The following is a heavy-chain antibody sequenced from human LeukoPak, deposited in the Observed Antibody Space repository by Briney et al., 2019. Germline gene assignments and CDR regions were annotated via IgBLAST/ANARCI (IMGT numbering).Heavy chain of an antibody. V-gene: IGHV3-23*01. CDR1: GFTFSSYD. Sequence: PGRSLRLSCAASGFTFSSYDMSWVRQAPGKGLEWVSGISGSDGSTNYADSVKGRLTISRENSKNTLYLQMNSLRAEDTAVYYCAKDSAKKYDDYWGQGTLVTVSS. CDR2: ISGSDGST. J-gene: IGHJ4*02. D-gene: IGHD2/OR15-2a*01. CDR3: AKDSAKKYDDY.